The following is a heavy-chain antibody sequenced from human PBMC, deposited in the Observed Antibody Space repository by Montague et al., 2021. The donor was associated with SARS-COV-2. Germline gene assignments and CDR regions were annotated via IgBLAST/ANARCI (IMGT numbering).Heavy chain of an antibody. CDR3: ARVRLFYYLDY. Sequence: TLSLTCTVSGTSIRSGGYYWTWIRQHPGKGLEWIGYIFHIGRAYYXPSLETRVNISVDTSNNLFSLRLSSVTAADTAMYFCARVRLFYYLDYWGQGTLVTVSS. CDR2: IFHIGRA. CDR1: GTSIRSGGYY. V-gene: IGHV4-31*03. J-gene: IGHJ4*02. D-gene: IGHD2/OR15-2a*01.